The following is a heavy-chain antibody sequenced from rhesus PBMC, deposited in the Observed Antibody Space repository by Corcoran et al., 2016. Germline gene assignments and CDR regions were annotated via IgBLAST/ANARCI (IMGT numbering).Heavy chain of an antibody. D-gene: IGHD2-15*01. Sequence: EVQLVESGGGLAKPGGSLRLSCAASGFPVSSYWMHWVPQAPGKVREWASAINIAVSSTSEAGSVKVRVTISRENARYTLDLQMDGLRAEDTAVYYCAGTSYPWGQGVLVTVSS. V-gene: IGHV3-14*01. CDR3: AGTSYP. J-gene: IGHJ4*01. CDR1: GFPVSSYW. CDR2: INIAVSST.